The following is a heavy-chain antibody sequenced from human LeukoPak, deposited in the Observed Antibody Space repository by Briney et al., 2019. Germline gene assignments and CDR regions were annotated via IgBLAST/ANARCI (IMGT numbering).Heavy chain of an antibody. V-gene: IGHV1-18*01. CDR3: ARDRGSGMYSGMDV. D-gene: IGHD6-19*01. CDR2: ISPYNGNT. J-gene: IGHJ6*02. Sequence: ASVKVSCKASGYTFTSYGISWVRPAPGQGLEWMGWISPYNGNTNYAQKRQGRVTMTTDKYTSTAYMELRSLRDDDAAVYYCARDRGSGMYSGMDVWGQGTTVTVSS. CDR1: GYTFTSYG.